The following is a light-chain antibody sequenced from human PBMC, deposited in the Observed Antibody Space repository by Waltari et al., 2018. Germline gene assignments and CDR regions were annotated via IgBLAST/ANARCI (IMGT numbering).Light chain of an antibody. Sequence: DIQMTQSPSSLSASVGDRVTITCRAGQVISNYLAWYQQKPGKVPKLLIYEADILQAGVPSRFSGSGSETDFTLTISRLQPEDAAIYYCQKYNSAPRTFGQGTKVEIK. CDR3: QKYNSAPRT. CDR2: EAD. J-gene: IGKJ1*01. V-gene: IGKV1-27*01. CDR1: QVISNY.